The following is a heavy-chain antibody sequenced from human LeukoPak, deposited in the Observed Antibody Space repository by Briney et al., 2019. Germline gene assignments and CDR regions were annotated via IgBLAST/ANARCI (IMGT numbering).Heavy chain of an antibody. V-gene: IGHV3-48*03. CDR1: GFTFSSYE. Sequence: GGSLRLSCAASGFTFSSYEMNWVRQAPGKGLEWVSYISSSGSTIYYADSVKGRFTISRDNAKNSLYLRMNSLRAQDTAVYNWAELGITMVGGVWGKGPTVTISS. CDR3: AELGITMVGGV. J-gene: IGHJ6*04. CDR2: ISSSGSTI. D-gene: IGHD3-10*01.